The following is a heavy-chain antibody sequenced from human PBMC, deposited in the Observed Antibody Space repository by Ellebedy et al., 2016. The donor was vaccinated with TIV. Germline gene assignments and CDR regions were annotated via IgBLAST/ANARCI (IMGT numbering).Heavy chain of an antibody. J-gene: IGHJ4*02. CDR2: IMEDGSQK. Sequence: GGSLRLSCAASGFTFTTFSMNWVRQAPGRGLEWVAKIMEDGSQKYYVDSVKGRFTISRDNAKNSLFLQMNSLRAEDTAVYYCAVKTGDYWGQGTLVTVSS. CDR3: AVKTGDY. V-gene: IGHV3-7*01. CDR1: GFTFTTFS.